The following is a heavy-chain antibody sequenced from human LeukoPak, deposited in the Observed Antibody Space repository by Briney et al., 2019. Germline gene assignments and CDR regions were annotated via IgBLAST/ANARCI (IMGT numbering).Heavy chain of an antibody. CDR1: GYSISSGCY. CDR3: VSYYYDSSGYFDY. Sequence: SETLSLTCTVSGYSISSGCYWGWIRQPPGKGLERIGSIYHSGSTYYNPSLKSRVTISVDTSKNQFSLKLSSVTAADTAVYYCVSYYYDSSGYFDYWGQGTLVTVSS. V-gene: IGHV4-38-2*02. D-gene: IGHD3-22*01. J-gene: IGHJ4*02. CDR2: IYHSGST.